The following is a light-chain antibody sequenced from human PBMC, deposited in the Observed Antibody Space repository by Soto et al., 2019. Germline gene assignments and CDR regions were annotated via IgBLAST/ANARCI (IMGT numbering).Light chain of an antibody. V-gene: IGKV1-13*02. J-gene: IGKJ2*01. CDR2: DAS. Sequence: AIQLTQSPSSLSASVGDRVTITCRASQGISGALAWYQQKPGKAPELLIYDASTLESGVPSRFSGSGSGTDFTLAISSLQPEDFATYYCQQFNSDPPNTFGQGTKLEIK. CDR1: QGISGA. CDR3: QQFNSDPPNT.